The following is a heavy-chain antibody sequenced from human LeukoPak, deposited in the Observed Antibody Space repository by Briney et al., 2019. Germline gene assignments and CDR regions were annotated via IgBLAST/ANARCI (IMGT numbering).Heavy chain of an antibody. CDR3: AGNYDYDD. CDR1: GYSISSGYY. V-gene: IGHV4-38-2*02. D-gene: IGHD3-16*01. J-gene: IGHJ4*02. Sequence: SETLSLTCTVSGYSISSGYYWGWIRQPPGKGLEWIGSIYYSGSTYYNPSLKSRVTISVDTSKNQFSLKLSSVTAADTAVYYCAGNYDYDDWGQGTLVTVSS. CDR2: IYYSGST.